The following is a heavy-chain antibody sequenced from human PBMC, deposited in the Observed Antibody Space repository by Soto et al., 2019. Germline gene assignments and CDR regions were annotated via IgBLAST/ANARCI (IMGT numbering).Heavy chain of an antibody. CDR3: ARSADLDY. D-gene: IGHD6-25*01. CDR1: GFTFSSYT. CDR2: ISSTSSYI. V-gene: IGHV3-21*01. Sequence: ESGGGLVKPGGSLRLSCAASGFTFSSYTMNWVRQAPGKGLEWVSSISSTSSYIYYGDSVKGRFTISRDNAKNSVYLQMSSLRAEDTAVYYCARSADLDYWGQGTLVTVSS. J-gene: IGHJ4*02.